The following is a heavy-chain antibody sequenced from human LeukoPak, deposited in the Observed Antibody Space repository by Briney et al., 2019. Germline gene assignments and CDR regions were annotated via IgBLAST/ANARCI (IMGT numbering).Heavy chain of an antibody. CDR2: IYPDDSDT. J-gene: IGHJ4*02. CDR3: ARARGSSGGTCYAEY. V-gene: IGHV5-51*01. D-gene: IGHD2-15*01. Sequence: GEALKISCQGSGYRFNAYWIAWVRQMPGKGLEWMGIIYPDDSDTRYSPSFQGQVTISADKSISTAYLQWSSLKASDTAMYYCARARGSSGGTCYAEYWGQGTLVTASA. CDR1: GYRFNAYW.